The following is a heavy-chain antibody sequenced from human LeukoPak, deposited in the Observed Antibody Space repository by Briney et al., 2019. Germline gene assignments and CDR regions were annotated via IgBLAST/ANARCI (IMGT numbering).Heavy chain of an antibody. Sequence: GGSLRLSCAASGFTFSTYAMSWVRKAPGKGLEWVSTISDSGANTYYADSVRGRFTISRDNSKNTLYLQKNSLRADDTAIYYCAKSMTLQWRGFFDLWGRGTHVTVSS. J-gene: IGHJ2*01. V-gene: IGHV3-23*01. CDR2: ISDSGANT. D-gene: IGHD6-19*01. CDR1: GFTFSTYA. CDR3: AKSMTLQWRGFFDL.